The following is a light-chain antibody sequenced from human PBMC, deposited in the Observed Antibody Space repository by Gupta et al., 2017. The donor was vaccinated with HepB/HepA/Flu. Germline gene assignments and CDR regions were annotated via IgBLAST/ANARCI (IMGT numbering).Light chain of an antibody. Sequence: ETVLTQSPGTLSLSPGERATLSCRASQSVSSSYLAWYQQKPGQAPRLLIYGASSRATGIPDRFSGSGSGTDFTLTISRLEPEDFAVYYCQQDGSSPGTFGQGTKVEIK. V-gene: IGKV3-20*01. CDR2: GAS. CDR1: QSVSSSY. CDR3: QQDGSSPGT. J-gene: IGKJ1*01.